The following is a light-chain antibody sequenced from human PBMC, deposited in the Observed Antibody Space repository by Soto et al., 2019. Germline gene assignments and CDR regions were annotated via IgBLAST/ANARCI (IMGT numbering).Light chain of an antibody. CDR2: GAS. Sequence: EVVITQSPSTLSVYPGERATLSCRASQSVSSNLAWYQQKPGQAPRLLIYGASTRATGIPARFSASGTGTDFTLTISRLEPEDFAVYYCQQYSASPRTFGQGTKA. CDR3: QQYSASPRT. J-gene: IGKJ1*01. CDR1: QSVSSN. V-gene: IGKV3-15*01.